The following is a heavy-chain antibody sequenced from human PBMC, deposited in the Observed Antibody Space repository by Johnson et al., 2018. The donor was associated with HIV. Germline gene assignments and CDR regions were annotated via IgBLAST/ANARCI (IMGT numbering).Heavy chain of an antibody. D-gene: IGHD3-9*01. CDR1: GFTFSSNW. CDR3: VKDLGDFLTGCRGWDAFDI. V-gene: IGHV3-7*03. Sequence: VQLVESGGGVVQPGGSLRLPCAASGFTFSSNWMTWVGQAPGKGLEWVANIKQDGSERYYAASVKGGFTISRDNAKNSLYLPMNSLKAEDTALYSCVKDLGDFLTGCRGWDAFDIWGQGTMVTVSA. J-gene: IGHJ3*02. CDR2: IKQDGSER.